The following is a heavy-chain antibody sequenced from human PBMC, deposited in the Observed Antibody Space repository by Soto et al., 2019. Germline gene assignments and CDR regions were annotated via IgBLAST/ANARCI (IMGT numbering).Heavy chain of an antibody. J-gene: IGHJ6*02. V-gene: IGHV2-5*01. CDR3: AHRLLAPCGYDL. CDR1: GFPLTSGVVG. CDR2: IYWNDEQ. D-gene: IGHD6-13*01. Sequence: GPPPGNPTQTLTLTCTFSGFPLTSGVVGVGWIRQPPGEALEWLALIYWNDEQYYNPSLRNRLTITRDTSKNQVVLTMTNMDNWDEATYYCAHRLLAPCGYDLWVQGT.